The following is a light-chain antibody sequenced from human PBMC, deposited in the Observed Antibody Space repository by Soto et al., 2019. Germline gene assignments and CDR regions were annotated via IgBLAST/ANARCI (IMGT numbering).Light chain of an antibody. V-gene: IGKV1-27*01. CDR1: QGISNF. Sequence: DIQMTQSPSSLSASVGDRVTITCRASQGISNFLAWHQQKPGKVPKLLIYAASTLQSGVPSRFSGSGSGTDFTLTITSLQPEDVATYYCQKYNSAPWTFGQGPKVEIK. CDR2: AAS. CDR3: QKYNSAPWT. J-gene: IGKJ1*01.